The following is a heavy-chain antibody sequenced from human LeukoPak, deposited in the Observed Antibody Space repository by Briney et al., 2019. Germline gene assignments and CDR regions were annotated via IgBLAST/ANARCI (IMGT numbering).Heavy chain of an antibody. CDR2: INHSGST. V-gene: IGHV4-34*01. Sequence: SETLSLTCAVYGGSFNGYYWSWIRQPPGKGLQWIGEINHSGSTNYNPSLKSRVTISVDTSKNQFSLKLSSVTAADTAVYYCARELRITMVRGVFDYWGQGTLVTVSS. D-gene: IGHD3-10*01. CDR3: ARELRITMVRGVFDY. J-gene: IGHJ4*02. CDR1: GGSFNGYY.